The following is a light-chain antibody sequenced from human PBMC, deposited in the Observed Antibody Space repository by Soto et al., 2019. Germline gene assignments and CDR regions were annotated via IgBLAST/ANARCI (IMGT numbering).Light chain of an antibody. Sequence: QSVLTQPPSVSGSPGQSVTISCSGTIDDVTAYYRVSWYQQTPGTAPKLLIYGVSNRPSGVPDRFSGSRSGNTASLTISGLQAEDEGDYYCSVYTRTSTYVFGTGTKVTV. V-gene: IGLV2-18*01. CDR2: GVS. CDR1: IDDVTAYYR. J-gene: IGLJ1*01. CDR3: SVYTRTSTYV.